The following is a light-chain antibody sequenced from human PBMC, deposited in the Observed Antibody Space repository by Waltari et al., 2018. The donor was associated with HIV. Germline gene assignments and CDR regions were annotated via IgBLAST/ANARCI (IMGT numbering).Light chain of an antibody. CDR1: RDISSW. CDR2: GAS. CDR3: QQSYSSPWT. V-gene: IGKV1-12*02. J-gene: IGKJ1*01. Sequence: DIQMTQSPSSVSASVGDRVTITCRASRDISSWLAWYQQTPGKAPKLLIYGASSLQSGVPSRFSGSGSGTHFTLTINSLQPEDFGTYHCQQSYSSPWTFGQGTKVEIK.